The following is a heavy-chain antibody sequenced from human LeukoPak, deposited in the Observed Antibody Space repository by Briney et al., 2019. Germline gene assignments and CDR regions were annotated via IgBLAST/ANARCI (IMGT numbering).Heavy chain of an antibody. CDR1: RFSFSSYG. V-gene: IGHV3-48*03. D-gene: IGHD3-10*02. J-gene: IGHJ6*04. CDR2: ISSSGSTI. Sequence: TGGSLRLSCAASRFSFSSYGMHWVRQAPGKGLEWVSYISSSGSTIYYADSVKGRFTISRDNAKNSLYLQMNSLRAEDTAVYYCAELGSTMIGGVWGKGTTVTISS. CDR3: AELGSTMIGGV.